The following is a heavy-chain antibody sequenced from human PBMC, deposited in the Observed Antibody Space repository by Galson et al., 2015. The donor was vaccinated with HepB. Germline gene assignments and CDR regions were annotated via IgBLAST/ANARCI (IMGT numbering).Heavy chain of an antibody. D-gene: IGHD3-10*01. V-gene: IGHV3-33*07. Sequence: SLRLSCAASEFTFSSYGMYWVRQAPGKGLEWVAVIWYDGSNKYYADSVKGRFTISRDNSKNTLYLQMNSLRAEDTAVYYCARGATMIRGIIHLYYGLDVWGQGTTVTVTS. J-gene: IGHJ6*02. CDR1: EFTFSSYG. CDR2: IWYDGSNK. CDR3: ARGATMIRGIIHLYYGLDV.